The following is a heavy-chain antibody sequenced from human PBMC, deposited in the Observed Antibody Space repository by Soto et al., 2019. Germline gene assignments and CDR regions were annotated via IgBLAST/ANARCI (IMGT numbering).Heavy chain of an antibody. CDR3: ARGRYGDY. CDR2: ISAHNGNT. D-gene: IGHD1-1*01. J-gene: IGHJ4*02. CDR1: GYAFTTYG. Sequence: QVHLVQSGAEVKKPGASVKVSCQGSGYAFTTYGITWVRQAPGQGLEWMGCISAHNGNTNYSQKLKGRVTVTRDTSTSTAYMELRSLRYDDTAVYYCARGRYGDYWGQGALVTVSS. V-gene: IGHV1-18*01.